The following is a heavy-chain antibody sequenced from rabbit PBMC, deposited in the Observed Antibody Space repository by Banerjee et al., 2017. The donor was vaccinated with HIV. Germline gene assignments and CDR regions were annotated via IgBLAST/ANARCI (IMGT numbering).Heavy chain of an antibody. Sequence: QEQLEESGGDLVKPEGSLTLTCTASGFSFSSYWICWVRQAPGKGLEWIACIYAGSSGSTYYASWAKGRFTISKTSSTTVTLQMTSLTAADTATYFCARDAGTTYYSGYFNLWGPGTLVTVS. CDR2: IYAGSSGST. V-gene: IGHV1S45*01. D-gene: IGHD8-1*01. CDR3: ARDAGTTYYSGYFNL. J-gene: IGHJ4*01. CDR1: GFSFSSYW.